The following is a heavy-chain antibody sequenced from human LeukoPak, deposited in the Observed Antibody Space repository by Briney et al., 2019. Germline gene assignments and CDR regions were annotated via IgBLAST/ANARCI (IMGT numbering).Heavy chain of an antibody. CDR2: ISGSGGST. CDR3: AKARPPGYYDSSGYIQLPY. V-gene: IGHV3-23*01. J-gene: IGHJ4*02. CDR1: GFTFSSYA. Sequence: GGSLRLSCAASGFTFSSYAMSWVRQAPGKGLEWVSAISGSGGSTYYADSVKGRFTISRDNSKNTLYLQMNSLRAEDTAVYYCAKARPPGYYDSSGYIQLPYWGQGTLVTVSS. D-gene: IGHD3-22*01.